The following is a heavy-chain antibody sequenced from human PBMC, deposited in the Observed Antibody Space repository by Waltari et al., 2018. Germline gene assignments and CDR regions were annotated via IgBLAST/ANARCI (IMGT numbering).Heavy chain of an antibody. Sequence: QVHLVQSGAEVKKPGASVKVSCKASGYSLTIYSMHWVRQAPGQRLEWMGWLNAVNGNTKYSQKFQGRVTITRDTSASTSYMELTSLRSEDTAVYYCARDTVAGTSEYFQHWGQGTLVTVSS. CDR2: LNAVNGNT. CDR1: GYSLTIYS. D-gene: IGHD6-19*01. J-gene: IGHJ1*01. CDR3: ARDTVAGTSEYFQH. V-gene: IGHV1-3*01.